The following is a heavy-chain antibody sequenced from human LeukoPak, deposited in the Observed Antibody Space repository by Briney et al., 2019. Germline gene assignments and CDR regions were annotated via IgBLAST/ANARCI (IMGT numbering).Heavy chain of an antibody. CDR3: ASGAYSYYYMDV. Sequence: SETLSLTCSVSGGAISRYYWSWIRQPPGKGLEWIGYIYYSGSTNYHPSLKSRVTISVDTSKNQFSLKLSSVTAADTAVYYCASGAYSYYYMDVWGKGTTVTISS. V-gene: IGHV4-59*01. CDR1: GGAISRYY. CDR2: IYYSGST. D-gene: IGHD1-26*01. J-gene: IGHJ6*03.